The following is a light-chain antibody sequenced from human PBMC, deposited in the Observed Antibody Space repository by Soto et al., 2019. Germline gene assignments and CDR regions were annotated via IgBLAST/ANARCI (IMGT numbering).Light chain of an antibody. Sequence: EIVMTQSPATLSVSPGERATLSCRASQSVSNKLAWYQHKPGQAPRVLIYDTSTRAAGIPARFSGSGSGTDFTLTISSLQSEDFAVYYCLQYNTWRSITFGQGTRLESK. V-gene: IGKV3-15*01. CDR3: LQYNTWRSIT. CDR2: DTS. CDR1: QSVSNK. J-gene: IGKJ5*01.